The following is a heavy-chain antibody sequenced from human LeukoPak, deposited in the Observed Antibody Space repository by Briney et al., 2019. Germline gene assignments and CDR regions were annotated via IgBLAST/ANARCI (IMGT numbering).Heavy chain of an antibody. Sequence: PGGSLRLSCAASGFTFSRYSMNWVRQAPERGLEWVSSISSSSLYIYYADSVKGRFTISRDNAKNSLFLQMNSLRAEDTAVYYCARVTSTTTLRAPLDYWGQGTLVTVSS. V-gene: IGHV3-21*01. CDR1: GFTFSRYS. J-gene: IGHJ4*02. CDR3: ARVTSTTTLRAPLDY. D-gene: IGHD4-17*01. CDR2: ISSSSLYI.